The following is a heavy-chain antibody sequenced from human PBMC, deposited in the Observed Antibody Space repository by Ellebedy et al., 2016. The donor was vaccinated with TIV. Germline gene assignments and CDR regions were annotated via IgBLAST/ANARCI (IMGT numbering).Heavy chain of an antibody. J-gene: IGHJ4*02. CDR3: ARGRGGSTGSDYFDY. Sequence: PGGSLRLSCAASGFTFSSNWMHWVRQAPGKGLVWVSRINSDGSSTSYADPVKGRFTITRDNAKNTLYLQMNSLGGEDTAVYYCARGRGGSTGSDYFDYWGQGTLVTVSS. V-gene: IGHV3-74*01. D-gene: IGHD2-2*01. CDR1: GFTFSSNW. CDR2: INSDGSST.